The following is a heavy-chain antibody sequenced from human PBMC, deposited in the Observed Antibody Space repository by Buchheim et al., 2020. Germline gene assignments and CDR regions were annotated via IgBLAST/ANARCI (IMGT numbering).Heavy chain of an antibody. Sequence: EVQLVESGGGLVQPGGSLRLSCAASGFSFSSYTMNWVRQAPGKGLEWVSYIGSSGSAKYYADSVKGRFTISRDNANNSRYLQMNSLRVEDTAVYYCARSRTAGTYYFDYWGQGAL. J-gene: IGHJ4*02. CDR3: ARSRTAGTYYFDY. CDR1: GFSFSSYT. CDR2: IGSSGSAK. D-gene: IGHD6-19*01. V-gene: IGHV3-48*01.